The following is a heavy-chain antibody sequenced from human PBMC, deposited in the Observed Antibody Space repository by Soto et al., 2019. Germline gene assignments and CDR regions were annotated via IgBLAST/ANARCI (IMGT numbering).Heavy chain of an antibody. V-gene: IGHV3-48*03. CDR3: ARVGWWELLGFDY. CDR2: ISSSGSTI. Sequence: PGGSLRLSCAASGFTFSSYEMNWVRQAPGKGLEWVSYISSSGSTIYYADSVKGRFTISRDNAKNSLYLQMNSLRAEDTAVYYCARVGWWELLGFDYWGQGTLVTVSS. J-gene: IGHJ4*02. D-gene: IGHD1-26*01. CDR1: GFTFSSYE.